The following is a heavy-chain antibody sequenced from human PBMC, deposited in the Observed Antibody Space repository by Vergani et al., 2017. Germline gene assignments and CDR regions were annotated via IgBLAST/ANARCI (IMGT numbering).Heavy chain of an antibody. CDR1: GFTFDDYA. D-gene: IGHD3-3*01. CDR2: ISWNSGSI. Sequence: EVQLVESGGGLVQPGRSLRLSCAASGFTFDDYAMHWVRQAPGKGLEWVSGISWNSGSIGYADSVKGRFTISRDNAKNSLYLQMNSLRAEDTALYYCAKVMSRGDDFWSGYYTVGFDYWGQGTLVTVSS. CDR3: AKVMSRGDDFWSGYYTVGFDY. V-gene: IGHV3-9*01. J-gene: IGHJ4*02.